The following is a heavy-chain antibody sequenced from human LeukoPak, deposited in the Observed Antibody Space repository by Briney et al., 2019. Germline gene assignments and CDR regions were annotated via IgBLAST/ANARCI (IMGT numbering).Heavy chain of an antibody. CDR2: INHSGST. D-gene: IGHD3-10*01. V-gene: IGHV4-34*01. J-gene: IGHJ4*02. Sequence: PSETLSLTCAVYGGSFSGYYWSWIRQPPGKGLEWIGEINHSGSTNYNPSLKSRVTISVDTSKNQFSLKLSSVTAADTAVYYCARLSVTYYYGSGSYRPHDYWGQGTLVTVSS. CDR1: GGSFSGYY. CDR3: ARLSVTYYYGSGSYRPHDY.